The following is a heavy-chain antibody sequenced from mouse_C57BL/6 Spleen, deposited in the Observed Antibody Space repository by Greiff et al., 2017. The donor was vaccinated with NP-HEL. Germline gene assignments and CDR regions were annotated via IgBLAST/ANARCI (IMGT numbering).Heavy chain of an antibody. D-gene: IGHD4-1*01. J-gene: IGHJ4*01. V-gene: IGHV1-80*01. CDR2: IYPGDGDT. CDR3: ARFLLGYYAMDY. CDR1: GYAFSSYW. Sequence: VQLQQSGAELVKPGASVKISCKASGYAFSSYWMNWVKQRPGKGLEWIGQIYPGDGDTNYNGKFKGKATLTADKSSSTAYMQLSSLTSEDSAVYFCARFLLGYYAMDYWGQGTSVTVSS.